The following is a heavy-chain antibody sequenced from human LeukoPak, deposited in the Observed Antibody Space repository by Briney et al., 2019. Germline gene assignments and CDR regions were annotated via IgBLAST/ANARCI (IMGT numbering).Heavy chain of an antibody. D-gene: IGHD3-22*01. CDR3: AIVGYYYDSSGYYSNFDY. CDR2: INSDGSST. CDR1: GFTFSSYW. Sequence: GGSLRLSCAASGFTFSSYWMHWVRQAPGKGLVWVSRINSDGSSTSYADSVKGRFTISRDNAKNTLYLQMNSLRAEDTAVYYCAIVGYYYDSSGYYSNFDYWGQGTLVTVSS. V-gene: IGHV3-74*01. J-gene: IGHJ4*02.